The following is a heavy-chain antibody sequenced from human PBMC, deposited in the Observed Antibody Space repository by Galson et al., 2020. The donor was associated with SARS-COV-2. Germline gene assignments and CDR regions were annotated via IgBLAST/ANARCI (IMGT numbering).Heavy chain of an antibody. V-gene: IGHV3-30*04. CDR1: GFTFSSYA. Sequence: GESLKISCASSGFTFSSYAMHWVRQAPGKGLECVAVISYDVSNKYYADSVKGRFTISRDNSKNTLYLQMNSLRAEDTAVYYCARTLSYYYMDVRGKGTTVTISS. CDR2: ISYDVSNK. J-gene: IGHJ6*03. CDR3: ARTLSYYYMDV. D-gene: IGHD2-2*01.